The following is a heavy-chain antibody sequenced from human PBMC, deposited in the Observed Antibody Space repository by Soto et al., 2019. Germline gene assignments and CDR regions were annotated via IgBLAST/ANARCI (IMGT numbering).Heavy chain of an antibody. J-gene: IGHJ5*02. CDR2: ISGSGSTI. Sequence: EVQLVESGGGLVQPGGSLRLSCVASGFTFSSYEMNWVRQAPGKGLEWVSYISGSGSTIYYADSVKGRFTISRDNAKNSLYMQMNSLRAKDTAVYYCARVKGIAVTGVPRWFDPWGQGTLVTVSS. CDR1: GFTFSSYE. CDR3: ARVKGIAVTGVPRWFDP. D-gene: IGHD6-19*01. V-gene: IGHV3-48*03.